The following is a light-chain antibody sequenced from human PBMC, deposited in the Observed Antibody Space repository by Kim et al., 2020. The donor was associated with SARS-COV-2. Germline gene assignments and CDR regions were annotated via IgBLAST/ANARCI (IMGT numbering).Light chain of an antibody. Sequence: PGHSVALSCTGVGSGVGVSEFVSWYQHHPGKAPKLMIYDVNERPSGVPDRFSGSKSGNTASLTISGLQAEDEADYYCCSYSATSAVFGGGTQLTVL. CDR2: DVN. CDR1: GSGVGVSEF. J-gene: IGLJ3*02. CDR3: CSYSATSAV. V-gene: IGLV2-11*01.